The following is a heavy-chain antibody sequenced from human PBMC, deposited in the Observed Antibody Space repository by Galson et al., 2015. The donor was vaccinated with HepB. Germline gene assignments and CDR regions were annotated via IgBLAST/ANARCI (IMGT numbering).Heavy chain of an antibody. CDR3: ARGLSNPMIREIRKLWGGSMFGY. CDR1: GGSFSGYY. D-gene: IGHD3-10*01. Sequence: LTCAVNGGSFSGYYWSWIRQPPGKGLEWIGEINHSGSTNYNPSLKSRVSISVDTSKNRFSLKMSSVTAADTAVYYCARGLSNPMIREIRKLWGGSMFGYWGQGTLVTVSS. J-gene: IGHJ4*02. CDR2: INHSGST. V-gene: IGHV4-34*01.